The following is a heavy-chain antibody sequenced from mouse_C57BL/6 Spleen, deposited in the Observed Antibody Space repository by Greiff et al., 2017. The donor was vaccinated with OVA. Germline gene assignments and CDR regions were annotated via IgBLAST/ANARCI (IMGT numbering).Heavy chain of an antibody. J-gene: IGHJ2*01. D-gene: IGHD2-2*01. CDR3: ARSGYDIDY. CDR1: GYTFTDYY. CDR2: INPNNGGT. V-gene: IGHV1-26*01. Sequence: VQLQQSGPELVKPGASVKISCKASGYTFTDYYMNWVKQSHGKSLEWIGDINPNNGGTSYNQKFKGKATLTVDKSSSTAYMELRSLTSEDSAVYYCARSGYDIDYWGQGTTLTVSS.